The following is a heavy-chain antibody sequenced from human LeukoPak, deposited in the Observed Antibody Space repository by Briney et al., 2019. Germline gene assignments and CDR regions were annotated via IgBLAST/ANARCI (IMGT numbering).Heavy chain of an antibody. CDR3: ARRLVAIAAAGTSYYMDV. J-gene: IGHJ6*03. CDR1: GFTFSSYS. D-gene: IGHD6-13*01. CDR2: ISSSSSYI. V-gene: IGHV3-21*01. Sequence: GGSLRLSCAASGFTFSSYSMNWVRQAPGKGLEWVSSISSSSSYIYYADSVKGRFTISRDNAKNSLYLQMNSLRAEDTAVYYCARRLVAIAAAGTSYYMDVWGKGTTVTVSS.